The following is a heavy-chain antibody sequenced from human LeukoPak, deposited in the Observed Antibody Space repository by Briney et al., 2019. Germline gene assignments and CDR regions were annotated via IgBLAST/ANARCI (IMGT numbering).Heavy chain of an antibody. J-gene: IGHJ6*02. CDR2: ISSSSSYI. CDR3: ARDTYCGGDCYTLYGMDV. Sequence: GGSLRLSCAASGFTFSSYSMNWVRQAPGKGLEWGSSISSSSSYIYYADSVKGRFTISRDNAKNSLYLQMNSLRAEDTAVYYCARDTYCGGDCYTLYGMDVWGQGTTVTVSS. V-gene: IGHV3-21*01. D-gene: IGHD2-21*02. CDR1: GFTFSSYS.